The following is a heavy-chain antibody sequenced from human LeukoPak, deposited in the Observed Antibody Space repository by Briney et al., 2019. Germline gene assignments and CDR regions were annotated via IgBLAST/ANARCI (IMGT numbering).Heavy chain of an antibody. D-gene: IGHD6-19*01. Sequence: GGSLRLSCAASGFTFSSYSMNWVRQAPGKGLEWVSSIDYDGGSGHYADSVKGRFTISRDNSNNTLFLHLNSLRGEDTAVYCCTRNSGWYGLSWGQGTLVTVSS. CDR2: IDYDGGSG. CDR3: TRNSGWYGLS. CDR1: GFTFSSYS. V-gene: IGHV3-23*01. J-gene: IGHJ1*01.